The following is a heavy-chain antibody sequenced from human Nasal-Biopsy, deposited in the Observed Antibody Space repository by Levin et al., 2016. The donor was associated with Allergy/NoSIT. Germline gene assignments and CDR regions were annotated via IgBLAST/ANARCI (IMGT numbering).Heavy chain of an antibody. CDR1: GDSIYGYY. J-gene: IGHJ4*02. Sequence: SETLSLTCTASGDSIYGYYWSWLRQSAGKGLEWMGRVYYAGGSNYNPTLRGRISVSIDTPKNQFFLNLTSVTSADTAVYFCARGYNSGNTYNMFQYWSPGTLVTVSS. D-gene: IGHD5-24*01. CDR3: ARGYNSGNTYNMFQY. V-gene: IGHV4-4*07. CDR2: VYYAGGS.